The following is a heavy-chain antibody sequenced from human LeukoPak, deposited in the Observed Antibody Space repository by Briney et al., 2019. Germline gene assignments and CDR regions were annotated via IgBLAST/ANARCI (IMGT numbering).Heavy chain of an antibody. CDR1: GSTFSSYG. V-gene: IGHV3-33*01. J-gene: IGHJ4*02. CDR2: IWYDGGNK. CDR3: ARDGSFWRGYPYYFDY. Sequence: PGGSLRLSCAASGSTFSSYGMHWVRQAPGKGLEWVAIIWYDGGNKYYADSVKGRFTISRDNSKNTLYLQVNSLRAEDTAVYYCARDGSFWRGYPYYFDYWGQGTLVTVSS. D-gene: IGHD3-3*01.